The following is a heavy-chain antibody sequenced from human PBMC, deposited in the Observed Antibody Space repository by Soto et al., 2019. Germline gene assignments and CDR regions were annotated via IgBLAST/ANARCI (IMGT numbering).Heavy chain of an antibody. CDR1: GFTFSSYS. J-gene: IGHJ4*02. CDR3: ARDLGYDILTGYKKFTYYFDY. V-gene: IGHV3-21*01. D-gene: IGHD3-9*01. CDR2: ISSSSSYI. Sequence: GGSLRLSCAASGFTFSSYSMNWVRQAPGKGLEWVSSISSSSSYIYYADSVKGRFTISRDNAKNSLYLQMNSLRAEDTAVYYCARDLGYDILTGYKKFTYYFDYWGQGTLVTVSS.